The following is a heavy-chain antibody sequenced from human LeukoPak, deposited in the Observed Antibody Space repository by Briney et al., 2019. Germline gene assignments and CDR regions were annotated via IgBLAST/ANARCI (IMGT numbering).Heavy chain of an antibody. CDR1: GFTFSDYY. CDR2: ISSSGSTI. CDR3: ARDRGDDTSTFYPNWFDP. Sequence: GGSLRLSCAASGFTFSDYYMSWIRQAPGKGLEWVSYISSSGSTIYYADSVKGRFTISRDNAKNSLYLQMNSLTAEDTAVYYCARDRGDDTSTFYPNWFDPWGQGTLVTVSS. J-gene: IGHJ5*02. D-gene: IGHD3-22*01. V-gene: IGHV3-11*04.